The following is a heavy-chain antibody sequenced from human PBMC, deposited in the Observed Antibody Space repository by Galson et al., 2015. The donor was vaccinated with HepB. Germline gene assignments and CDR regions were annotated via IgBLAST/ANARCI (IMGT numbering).Heavy chain of an antibody. CDR1: GFTFSNAW. Sequence: SLRLSCAASGFTFSNAWMNWVRQAPGKGLEWVGRIKSKTDGGTTDYAAPVKGRFTISRDDSKNTLYLQINSLKTEDTAVYYCTTDIVVVLYSPDRGGPLKPRFMDVWGKGTTVTVSS. CDR3: TTDIVVVLYSPDRGGPLKPRFMDV. V-gene: IGHV3-15*07. J-gene: IGHJ6*03. D-gene: IGHD2-2*01. CDR2: IKSKTDGGTT.